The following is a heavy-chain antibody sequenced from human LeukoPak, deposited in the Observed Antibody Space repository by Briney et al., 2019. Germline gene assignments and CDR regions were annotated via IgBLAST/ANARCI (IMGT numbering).Heavy chain of an antibody. CDR2: IIPILGIA. CDR1: GGTFSSYA. J-gene: IGHJ6*02. CDR3: ARGAGIAASGFVDV. Sequence: GASVKVSCKASGGTFSSYAISWVRQAPGQGLEWMGRIIPILGIANYAQKFQGRVTITANKSTSTAYMELSRLRSDDTAVYYCARGAGIAASGFVDVWGQGTTVTVSS. D-gene: IGHD6-13*01. V-gene: IGHV1-69*04.